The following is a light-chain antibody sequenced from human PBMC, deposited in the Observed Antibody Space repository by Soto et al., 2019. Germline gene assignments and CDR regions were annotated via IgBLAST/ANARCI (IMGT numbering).Light chain of an antibody. J-gene: IGKJ1*01. Sequence: EIVLTQSPGTLSLSPWERATLSWRASESVASNYLAWYQHKPGQAPRLLFFGASNRATGIPDRFSGSGSGTDFTLTISRLEPEDFAVYYCHQYGSSPWTLGQGTKVDIK. CDR1: ESVASNY. CDR2: GAS. V-gene: IGKV3-20*01. CDR3: HQYGSSPWT.